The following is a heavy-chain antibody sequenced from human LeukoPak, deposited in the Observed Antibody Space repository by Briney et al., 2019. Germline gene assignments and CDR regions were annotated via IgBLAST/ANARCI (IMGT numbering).Heavy chain of an antibody. CDR2: IYYSGRT. CDR1: GGSITSYY. V-gene: IGHV4-59*01. J-gene: IGHJ6*03. CDR3: ARVASSTSLLASTYYYSYYMDL. D-gene: IGHD1-26*01. Sequence: SETLSLTCSVSGGSITSYYWSWIRQPPGKGLEWVGHIYYSGRTKYNPSLKSRVTISVDTSKNQFSLKLSSVTAADTAVYYCARVASSTSLLASTYYYSYYMDLWGKGTTVTVSS.